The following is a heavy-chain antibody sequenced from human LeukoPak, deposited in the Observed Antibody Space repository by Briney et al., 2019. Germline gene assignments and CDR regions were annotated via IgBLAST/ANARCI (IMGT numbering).Heavy chain of an antibody. J-gene: IGHJ6*03. CDR3: ARGAAIGARFYYMDV. Sequence: PGRSLRLSCAASGFTFNNYGMHWVRQAPGKGLEWVAVISYDGSNTYYADSVKGRFTISRDNSKNTLYLQMNSLRAEDTAVYYCARGAAIGARFYYMDVWGKGTTVTVSS. CDR1: GFTFNNYG. V-gene: IGHV3-30*03. D-gene: IGHD2-2*02. CDR2: ISYDGSNT.